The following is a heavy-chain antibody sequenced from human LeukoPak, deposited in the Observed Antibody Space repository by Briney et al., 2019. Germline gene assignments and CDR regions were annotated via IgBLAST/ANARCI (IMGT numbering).Heavy chain of an antibody. CDR1: GFXFSSYW. V-gene: IGHV3-74*01. Sequence: GSLRLSCAASGFXFSSYWMQWVRQAPGKGLGWVSRINSDGSSTGYADSVEGRFTISRDNAKNTLYLQMNSLRAEDTALYYCARARNDYDSNGFSLLDYWGQGTLVTVSS. CDR3: ARARNDYDSNGFSLLDY. J-gene: IGHJ4*02. CDR2: INSDGSST. D-gene: IGHD3-22*01.